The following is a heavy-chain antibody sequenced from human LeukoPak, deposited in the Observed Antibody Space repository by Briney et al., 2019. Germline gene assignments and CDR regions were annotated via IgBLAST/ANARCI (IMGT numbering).Heavy chain of an antibody. CDR3: ARGYRVDDSSGYYSGAFDI. J-gene: IGHJ3*02. CDR2: INPSGGST. V-gene: IGHV1-46*01. CDR1: GYTFTSYY. Sequence: ASVKVSCKASGYTFTSYYMHWVRQAPGQGLGWMGIINPSGGSTSYAQKFQGRVTMTRDMSTSTVYMELSSLRSEDTAVYYCARGYRVDDSSGYYSGAFDIWGQGTMVTVSS. D-gene: IGHD3-22*01.